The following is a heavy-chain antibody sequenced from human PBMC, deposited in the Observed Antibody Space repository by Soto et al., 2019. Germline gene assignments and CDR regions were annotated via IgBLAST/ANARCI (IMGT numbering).Heavy chain of an antibody. D-gene: IGHD6-6*01. V-gene: IGHV1-18*01. CDR2: ISAHNGKT. J-gene: IGHJ4*02. Sequence: QVHLVQSGAEVKKPGASVKVSCKGSGYIFTTYGITWVRQAPGQGLEWMGWISAHNGKTNYAQKFQGSVTATRDTSTSTAYMELRNLRSDDTAVYYCAGGRDGDYWGQGALVTVSS. CDR3: AGGRDGDY. CDR1: GYIFTTYG.